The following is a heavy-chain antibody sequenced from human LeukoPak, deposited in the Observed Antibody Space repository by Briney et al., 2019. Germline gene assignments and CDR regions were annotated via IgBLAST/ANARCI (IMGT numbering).Heavy chain of an antibody. CDR3: ARGPPHYDFWSGYYSGSFDY. J-gene: IGHJ4*02. Sequence: GASVRVSCTASGYTFTSYDINWVRQATGQGLEWMGWMNPNSGNTGYAQKFQGRVTMTRNTSISTAYMELSSLRSEDTAVYYCARGPPHYDFWSGYYSGSFDYWGQGTLVTVSS. V-gene: IGHV1-8*01. CDR1: GYTFTSYD. D-gene: IGHD3-3*01. CDR2: MNPNSGNT.